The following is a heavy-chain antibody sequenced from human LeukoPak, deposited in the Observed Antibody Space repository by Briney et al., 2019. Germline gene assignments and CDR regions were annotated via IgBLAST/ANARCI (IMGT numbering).Heavy chain of an antibody. CDR3: ATPSRGYSGYDYYFDY. J-gene: IGHJ4*02. Sequence: SGGSLRLSCAASGFTFSSYWMSWVRQAPGKGLEWVANIKQDGGEKYYVDSVKGRFTISRDNAKNSLYLQMNSLRAEDTAVYYCATPSRGYSGYDYYFDYWGQGTLVTVSS. D-gene: IGHD5-12*01. CDR2: IKQDGGEK. V-gene: IGHV3-7*01. CDR1: GFTFSSYW.